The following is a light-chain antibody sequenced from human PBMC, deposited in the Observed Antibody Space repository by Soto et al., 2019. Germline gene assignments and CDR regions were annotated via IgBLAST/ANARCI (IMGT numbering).Light chain of an antibody. CDR2: LEGSGSY. CDR3: ETWDSYLPWV. Sequence: QSVLTQSSSASASLGSSVKLTCTLSSGHSSYIIAWHQQQPGKAPRYLMKLEGSGSYNKGSGVPDRFSGSGSGADRYLTISNLQFEDEADYYCETWDSYLPWVFGGGTKLTVL. CDR1: SGHSSYI. J-gene: IGLJ3*02. V-gene: IGLV4-60*02.